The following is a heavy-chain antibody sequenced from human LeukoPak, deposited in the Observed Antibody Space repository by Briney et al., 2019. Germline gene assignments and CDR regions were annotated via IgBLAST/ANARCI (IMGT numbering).Heavy chain of an antibody. CDR3: ARGHDYRNPFDY. Sequence: GGSLRLSCTASGFTFGDYAMSWFRQAPGKGLEWVGFIRSKAYGGTTEYAASVKGRFTISRDDFKSIAYLQMNSLKTEDTAVYYCARGHDYRNPFDYWGQGTPVTVSS. D-gene: IGHD4-11*01. CDR1: GFTFGDYA. CDR2: IRSKAYGGTT. V-gene: IGHV3-49*03. J-gene: IGHJ4*02.